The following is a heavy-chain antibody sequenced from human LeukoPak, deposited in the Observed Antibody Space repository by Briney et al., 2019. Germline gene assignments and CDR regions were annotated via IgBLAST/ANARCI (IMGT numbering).Heavy chain of an antibody. CDR1: GFTFSSYA. CDR2: ISGNGGIA. V-gene: IGHV3-23*01. Sequence: GGSLRLSCAASGFTFSSYAMSWVRQAPGKGLEWVAAISGNGGIAYYADSVKGRFTISRDNSKNTLYLQMNSLRAEDTAVYNCAKHTVGVAATGFFDYWGQGTLVTVSS. D-gene: IGHD6-13*01. J-gene: IGHJ4*02. CDR3: AKHTVGVAATGFFDY.